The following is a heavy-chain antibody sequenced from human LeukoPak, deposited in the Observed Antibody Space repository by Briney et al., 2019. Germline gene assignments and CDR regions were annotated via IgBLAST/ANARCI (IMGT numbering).Heavy chain of an antibody. J-gene: IGHJ4*02. V-gene: IGHV4-59*08. D-gene: IGHD1-26*01. CDR3: ARRASGSYSY. CDR2: IYYNGNT. CDR1: DGSINSYY. Sequence: SETLSLTCSVSDGSINSYYWNWIRRPPGKGLEWIGYIYYNGNTNYSPSLKSRVTMSVDTSKNQFSLRLSSVTTTDTAVYYCARRASGSYSYWGQGTLVIVSS.